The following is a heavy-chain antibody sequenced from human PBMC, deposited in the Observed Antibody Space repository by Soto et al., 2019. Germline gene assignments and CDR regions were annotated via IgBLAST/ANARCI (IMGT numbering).Heavy chain of an antibody. D-gene: IGHD2-15*01. J-gene: IGHJ4*02. V-gene: IGHV1-18*01. CDR3: ARNIVVVVAGLPYFDY. CDR1: GYTFTSYG. Sequence: ASVKVSCKASGYTFTSYGISWVRQAPGQGLEWMGWISAYNGNTNYAQKLQGRVTMTTDTSTSTAYMELRSLRSDDTAVYYCARNIVVVVAGLPYFDYWGQGTLVTVSS. CDR2: ISAYNGNT.